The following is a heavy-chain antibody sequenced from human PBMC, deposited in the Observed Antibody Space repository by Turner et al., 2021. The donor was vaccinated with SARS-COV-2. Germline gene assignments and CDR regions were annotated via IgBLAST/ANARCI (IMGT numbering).Heavy chain of an antibody. Sequence: QLLLQESGPGLGKPSETLSLTCTVSGGSISSSSYYWGWIRQPPGTGLEWIGDIYYSGSTYYNPSLKSRVTISVDTSKNQFSLKLSSVTAADTAVYYCARHSPELRGDYFNYWGQGTLVTVSS. CDR3: ARHSPELRGDYFNY. CDR1: GGSISSSSYY. D-gene: IGHD1-26*01. V-gene: IGHV4-39*01. J-gene: IGHJ4*02. CDR2: IYYSGST.